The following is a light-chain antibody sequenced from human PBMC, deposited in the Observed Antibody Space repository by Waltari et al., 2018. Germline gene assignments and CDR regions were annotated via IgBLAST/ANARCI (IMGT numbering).Light chain of an antibody. J-gene: IGKJ3*01. CDR3: QQLNSYPFT. Sequence: IQLTQSPSSLSASVGDRVTLTCRASPGISSYLAWYKQKPGKAPKHLIYAASTLQSGVPSRFIGSGSGTDFTLTISSLQPEDFATYYCQQLNSYPFTFGPGTKVDIK. CDR2: AAS. V-gene: IGKV1-9*01. CDR1: PGISSY.